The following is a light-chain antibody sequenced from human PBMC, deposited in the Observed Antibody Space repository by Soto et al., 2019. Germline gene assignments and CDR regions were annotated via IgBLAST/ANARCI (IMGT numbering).Light chain of an antibody. CDR3: ETWDSNTLV. CDR1: SGHSSYI. V-gene: IGLV4-60*02. J-gene: IGLJ3*02. Sequence: QPVLTQSSSASASLGSSVKLTCTLSSGHSSYIIAWHQQQPGKAPRYLMKLEGSGSYNKGSGVPDRFTGSSSGADRYLTISNLPFEEEADYYCETWDSNTLVVGGGTKVTVL. CDR2: LEGSGSY.